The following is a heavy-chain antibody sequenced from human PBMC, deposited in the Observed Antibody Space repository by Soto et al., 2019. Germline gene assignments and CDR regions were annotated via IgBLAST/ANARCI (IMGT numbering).Heavy chain of an antibody. CDR1: GGTFSSYA. Sequence: QVQLVQSGAEVKKPGSSVKVSCKASGGTFSSYAISWVRQAPGQGLEWMGGIIPIFGTANYAQKFQGRVTITEDESTSTAYMELSSLRSEDTAVYYCALQAAAGPPTLYYYYYGMDVWGQGTTVTVSS. CDR2: IIPIFGTA. CDR3: ALQAAAGPPTLYYYYYGMDV. D-gene: IGHD6-13*01. J-gene: IGHJ6*02. V-gene: IGHV1-69*01.